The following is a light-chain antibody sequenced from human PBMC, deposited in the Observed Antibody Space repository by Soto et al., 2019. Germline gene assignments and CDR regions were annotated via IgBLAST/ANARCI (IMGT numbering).Light chain of an antibody. CDR2: GNN. Sequence: QSVLTQPPSVSGAPGQRVTISCTGSSSTIGAGHDVHWYQQVPGAAPKVLIYGNNNRPSGVPDRFSGSKSGTSASLAITGLQTEDEADYYCQSYDSRLSGYVVFGGGTQLTVL. CDR1: SSTIGAGHD. CDR3: QSYDSRLSGYVV. J-gene: IGLJ2*01. V-gene: IGLV1-40*01.